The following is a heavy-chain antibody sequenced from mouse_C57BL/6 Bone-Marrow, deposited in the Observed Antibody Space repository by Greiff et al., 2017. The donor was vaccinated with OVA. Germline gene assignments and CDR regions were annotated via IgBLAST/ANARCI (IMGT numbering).Heavy chain of an antibody. J-gene: IGHJ1*03. D-gene: IGHD4-1*01. CDR1: GYTFTDYY. V-gene: IGHV1-26*01. CDR2: INPNNGGT. CDR3: ARRTGTSYWYFDV. Sequence: VQLQQSGPELVKPGASVKISCKASGYTFTDYYMNWVKQSHGKSLEWIGDINPNNGGTSYNQKFKGKATLTVDKSSSTAYMERRSLTSEDSAVYYCARRTGTSYWYFDVWGTGTTVTVSS.